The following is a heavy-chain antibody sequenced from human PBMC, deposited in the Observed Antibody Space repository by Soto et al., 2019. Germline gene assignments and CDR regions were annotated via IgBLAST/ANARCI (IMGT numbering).Heavy chain of an antibody. CDR3: ARDGDRWKFVY. CDR1: GGTFYNGW. Sequence: PGGSLRLSCVVSGGTFYNGWRSWFRQAPGKGLEWVADIREDGNEKYYVDSVKGRFTISRDNSRNSLYLEMNNLRAEDTAVYFCARDGDRWKFVYWSQGALVTV. V-gene: IGHV3-7*01. J-gene: IGHJ4*02. CDR2: IREDGNEK. D-gene: IGHD7-27*01.